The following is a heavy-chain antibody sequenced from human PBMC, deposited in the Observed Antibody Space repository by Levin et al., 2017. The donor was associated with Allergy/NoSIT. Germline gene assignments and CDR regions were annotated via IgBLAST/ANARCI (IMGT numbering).Heavy chain of an antibody. V-gene: IGHV4-4*02. CDR2: IYHTGST. J-gene: IGHJ4*02. CDR3: ARAYYGSGSYRRLDS. CDR1: GGSISSSNW. D-gene: IGHD3-10*01. Sequence: SETLSLTCTVSGGSISSSNWWSWVRQTPGKGLEWIGEIYHTGSTNYNPSLRSRVTISVDTSKNQFSLRLNSVTAADRALYYCARAYYGSGSYRRLDSWGQGTLVTVSS.